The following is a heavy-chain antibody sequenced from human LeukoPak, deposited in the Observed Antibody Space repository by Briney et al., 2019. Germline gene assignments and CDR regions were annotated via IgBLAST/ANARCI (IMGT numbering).Heavy chain of an antibody. D-gene: IGHD6-13*01. CDR1: GFTFGSHA. V-gene: IGHV3-23*01. J-gene: IGHJ4*02. Sequence: GGSLRLSCAASGFTFGSHAMSWVRQVPGKGLEWVSGITSGGDQTFYADSVKGRFTVSRDNSENTVSLQMNSLRAEDTAVYYCAKASNSYSSLDYWGQGTLVTVSS. CDR3: AKASNSYSSLDY. CDR2: ITSGGDQT.